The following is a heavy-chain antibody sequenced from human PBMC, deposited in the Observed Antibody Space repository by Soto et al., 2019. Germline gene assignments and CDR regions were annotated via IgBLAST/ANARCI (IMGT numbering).Heavy chain of an antibody. V-gene: IGHV3-48*04. CDR2: ISSGSGSI. J-gene: IGHJ5*02. Sequence: EVQLVESGGGLVQPGGSLRLSCAASGFSFDSFSMDWVRQAPGKGLEWVSYISSGSGSIYYADSVKGRFTISRDNAKNSLSLQMNSLRAEDTAVYYCAKLTGGSSWHPLDPWGQGTLVTVSS. D-gene: IGHD6-13*01. CDR1: GFSFDSFS. CDR3: AKLTGGSSWHPLDP.